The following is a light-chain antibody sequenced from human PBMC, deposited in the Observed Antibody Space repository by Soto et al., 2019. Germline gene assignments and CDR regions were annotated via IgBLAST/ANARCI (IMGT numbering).Light chain of an antibody. Sequence: QPVLTQSSSASASLGSSVKLTCTLSSGYSNYIIAWHQQQPEKAPRHLMKVERSGSYNKGSGVPDRFSGSSSGTDRYLTISSLQFEDEADYYCETWDSDIRVFGGGTKVTVL. J-gene: IGLJ3*02. CDR1: SGYSNYI. CDR2: VERSGSY. V-gene: IGLV4-60*02. CDR3: ETWDSDIRV.